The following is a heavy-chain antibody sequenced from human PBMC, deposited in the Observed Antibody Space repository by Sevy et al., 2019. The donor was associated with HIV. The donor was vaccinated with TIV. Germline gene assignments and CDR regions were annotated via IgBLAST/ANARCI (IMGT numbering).Heavy chain of an antibody. Sequence: GGSLRLSCAASGFTFDDYAMHWVRQAPGKGLEWVSGISWNSGSIGYADSVKGRFTISRDNAKNSLYQQMNSLRAEDTALYYCAKTGYSRGWTHLDYWGQGTLVTVSS. CDR3: AKTGYSRGWTHLDY. D-gene: IGHD6-19*01. V-gene: IGHV3-9*01. J-gene: IGHJ4*02. CDR2: ISWNSGSI. CDR1: GFTFDDYA.